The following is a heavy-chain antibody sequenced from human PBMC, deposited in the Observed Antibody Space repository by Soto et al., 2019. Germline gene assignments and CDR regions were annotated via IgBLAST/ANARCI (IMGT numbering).Heavy chain of an antibody. V-gene: IGHV3-43*01. CDR3: ARETLSFGSALDV. Sequence: PGGSLRLSCAASGFRFDDYNIHWVRQAPGKGLEWVSLITWNGGNTYYADSVKGRLTISRDGTTKSVSLQMTSLKTEDTGLYYCARETLSFGSALDVWGQGTTVTVSS. J-gene: IGHJ6*02. CDR1: GFRFDDYN. CDR2: ITWNGGNT. D-gene: IGHD3-3*01.